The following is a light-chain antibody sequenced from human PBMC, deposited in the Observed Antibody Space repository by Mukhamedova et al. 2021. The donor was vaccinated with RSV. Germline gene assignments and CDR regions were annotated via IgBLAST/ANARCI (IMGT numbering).Light chain of an antibody. V-gene: IGKV1-33*01. Sequence: WYQRRVHGKAPKLLIYDASILETGVPSRFSGSGSGTDFTFTISSLQPEDIATYYCQQYDVFGGGTKVEIK. J-gene: IGKJ4*01. CDR3: QQYDV. CDR2: DAS.